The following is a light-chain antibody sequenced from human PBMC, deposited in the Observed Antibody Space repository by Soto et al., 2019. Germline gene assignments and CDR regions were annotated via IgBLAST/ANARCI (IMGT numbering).Light chain of an antibody. CDR1: SSDVGGYDY. J-gene: IGLJ2*01. CDR3: TSYTSSSTLVV. Sequence: QSALTQPASVSGSPGQSITISCTGTSSDVGGYDYVSWYQQHPGKAPKLIIYDVSNRPSGVSNRFSGSKSGNTACLTISGLQADDEADYYCTSYTSSSTLVVFGGGTKVTVL. V-gene: IGLV2-14*01. CDR2: DVS.